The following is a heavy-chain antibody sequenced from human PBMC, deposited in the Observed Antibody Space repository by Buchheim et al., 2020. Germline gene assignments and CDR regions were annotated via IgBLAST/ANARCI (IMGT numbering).Heavy chain of an antibody. J-gene: IGHJ4*02. CDR2: ISYDGSNK. CDR1: GFTFSSYA. Sequence: QVQLVESGGGVVQPGRSLRLSCAASGFTFSSYAMHWVRQAPGKGLEWVAVISYDGSNKYYADSVKGRFTISRDNSKNRLYLQMNSLRAEDTAVYYCARDCMDDFWSGYPDYWGQGTL. V-gene: IGHV3-30-3*01. D-gene: IGHD3-3*01. CDR3: ARDCMDDFWSGYPDY.